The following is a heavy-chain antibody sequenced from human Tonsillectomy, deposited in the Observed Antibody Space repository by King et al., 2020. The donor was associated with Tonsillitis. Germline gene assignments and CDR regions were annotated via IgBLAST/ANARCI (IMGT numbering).Heavy chain of an antibody. CDR2: IYYSGST. Sequence: LQLQESGPGLVKPSETLSLTCIVSGGSISSSSYYWGWIRQPPGKGLEWIGSIYYSGSTYYNPSLKSRVTISVDTSKNQFSLKLSSVTAADTAVYYCARHPAGRVAVAGYFDYWGQGTLVTVSS. J-gene: IGHJ4*02. CDR1: GGSISSSSYY. CDR3: ARHPAGRVAVAGYFDY. V-gene: IGHV4-39*01. D-gene: IGHD6-19*01.